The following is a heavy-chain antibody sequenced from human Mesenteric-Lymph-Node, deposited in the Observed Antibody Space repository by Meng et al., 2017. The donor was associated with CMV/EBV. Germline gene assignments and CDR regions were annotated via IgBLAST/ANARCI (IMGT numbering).Heavy chain of an antibody. D-gene: IGHD3/OR15-3a*01. Sequence: GESLKISCAASGFTFSSYGMHWVRQAPGKGLEWVAFIRYDGSNKYYADSVKGRFTISRDNAKNSLYLQMNSLRAEDTAVYYCASQLDYYFDYWGQGTLVTVSS. V-gene: IGHV3-30*02. J-gene: IGHJ4*02. CDR3: ASQLDYYFDY. CDR2: IRYDGSNK. CDR1: GFTFSSYG.